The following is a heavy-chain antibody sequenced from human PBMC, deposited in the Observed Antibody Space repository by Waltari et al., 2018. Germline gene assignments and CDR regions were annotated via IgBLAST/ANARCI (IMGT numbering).Heavy chain of an antibody. V-gene: IGHV3-23*01. J-gene: IGHJ4*02. CDR2: INGYGDKT. CDR1: GFIFTNYA. D-gene: IGHD3-22*01. Sequence: EVQVLESGGGLVQPGGSLRLTCTASGFIFTNYAINWVSQAPGKGLEWVSGINGYGDKTYYADSVRGLFTLSRDNSRNTLSLQMNSLRAEDTAVYYCAKAHFYDNSGYMENWGQGTLVTVSS. CDR3: AKAHFYDNSGYMEN.